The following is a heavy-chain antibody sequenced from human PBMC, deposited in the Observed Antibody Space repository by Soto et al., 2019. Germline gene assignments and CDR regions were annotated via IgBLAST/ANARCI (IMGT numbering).Heavy chain of an antibody. CDR3: ARDRSSTPNWFDP. J-gene: IGHJ5*02. Sequence: SETLSLTCSVSGYSIESGYYWGWIRQPPGKGLEWIGNIYHSGSTYYNPSLKNRVTISLDTSRNQFSLKLSSVTAADTAVYYCARDRSSTPNWFDPWGQGTLVTVSS. V-gene: IGHV4-38-2*02. CDR2: IYHSGST. CDR1: GYSIESGYY. D-gene: IGHD6-6*01.